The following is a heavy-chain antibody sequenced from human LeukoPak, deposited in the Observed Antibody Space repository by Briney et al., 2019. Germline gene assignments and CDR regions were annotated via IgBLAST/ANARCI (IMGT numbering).Heavy chain of an antibody. J-gene: IGHJ4*02. CDR3: ARPTGTVTLYYFDY. Sequence: SETLSLTCTVSGYSIGSGYYWGWIRQPPGKGLEWIGSIYHSGSTYYNPSLKSRVTISVDTSKNQFSLKLSSVTAADTAVYYCARPTGTVTLYYFDYWGQGTLVTVSS. CDR2: IYHSGST. D-gene: IGHD4-17*01. CDR1: GYSIGSGYY. V-gene: IGHV4-38-2*02.